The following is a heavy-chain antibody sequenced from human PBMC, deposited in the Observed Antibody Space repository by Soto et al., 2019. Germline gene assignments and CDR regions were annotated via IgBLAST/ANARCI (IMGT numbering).Heavy chain of an antibody. V-gene: IGHV3-53*01. CDR3: TRGASLFDY. CDR1: GFTVSNTY. J-gene: IGHJ4*02. CDR2: IYTAGGT. Sequence: HPGGSLRLSCAASGFTVSNTYMTWVRQPPGKGLECVSVIYTAGGTNYADSVKGRFIISRDNSKNTLYLQMNSLRAEDTAVYYCTRGASLFDYWGQGALVTVSS. D-gene: IGHD6-6*01.